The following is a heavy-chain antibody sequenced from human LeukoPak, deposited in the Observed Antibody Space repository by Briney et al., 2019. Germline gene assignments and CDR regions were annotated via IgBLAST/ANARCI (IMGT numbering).Heavy chain of an antibody. D-gene: IGHD5-12*01. CDR1: GYTFTIYD. CDR2: MNPNSANT. Sequence: RASVTVSCKASGYTFTIYDINWVRQAAGQGLEWMGWMNPNSANTGYGQKFQGRVTMTRSTSMTTAYMELSSLRSEDTAIYYCARVEFNGGYSHLYWGQGTLLTVSS. J-gene: IGHJ4*02. V-gene: IGHV1-8*02. CDR3: ARVEFNGGYSHLY.